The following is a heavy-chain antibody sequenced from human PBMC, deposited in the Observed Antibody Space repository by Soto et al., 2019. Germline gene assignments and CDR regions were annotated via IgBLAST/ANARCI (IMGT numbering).Heavy chain of an antibody. J-gene: IGHJ4*02. CDR3: AKDGTYRGSYEC. D-gene: IGHD1-26*01. CDR2: ISGSGGST. V-gene: IGHV3-23*01. CDR1: EFTFSNYA. Sequence: PGGSLRLSWTASEFTFSNYAMSWVRKAPGKGLEWVSAISGSGGSTYYADSVKGRFTISIDNSKNTLYLKMNSLRAEDSAVYCCAKDGTYRGSYECWGQGTLVTVSS.